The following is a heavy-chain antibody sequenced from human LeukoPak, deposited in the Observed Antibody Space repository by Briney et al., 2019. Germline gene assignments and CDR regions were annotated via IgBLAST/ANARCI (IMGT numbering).Heavy chain of an antibody. D-gene: IGHD3-10*01. CDR3: ASTWMVRYYFDY. CDR1: GFTFTHYA. CDR2: ISGDGGST. J-gene: IGHJ4*02. Sequence: GGSLRLSCAASGFTFTHYAMNWVRQAPGKGLEWASTISGDGGSTYYADSVKGRFTISRDNSKNTLYLQMNSLRAEDTAVYYCASTWMVRYYFDYWGQGTLVTVSS. V-gene: IGHV3-23*01.